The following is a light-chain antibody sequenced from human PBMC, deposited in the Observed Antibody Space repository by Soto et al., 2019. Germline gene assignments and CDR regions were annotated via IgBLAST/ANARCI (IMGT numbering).Light chain of an antibody. Sequence: DIQMTQSPSSLSASVGDRVTITCRASQNIKNYLNWYQQKPGKAPELLIYSASSFHTGVPSRFSGSASGTDFALTISSLQPEDFATYYCQQSYSSPLTFGGGTKVEIK. V-gene: IGKV1-39*01. CDR3: QQSYSSPLT. CDR1: QNIKNY. CDR2: SAS. J-gene: IGKJ4*01.